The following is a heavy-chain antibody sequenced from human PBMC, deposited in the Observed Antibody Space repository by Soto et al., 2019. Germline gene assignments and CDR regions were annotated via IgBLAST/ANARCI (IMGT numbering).Heavy chain of an antibody. V-gene: IGHV1-2*02. J-gene: IGHJ6*02. Sequence: ASAKVSCKASGYTFTDYFIHWVRQAPGQGLEWLGWINPSSGGTNYAQSFQGRVAMTRDSSISTAYMELSSLRSDDTAVYYCARGEHTAIQHYTYYYGMDVWGQGTTVTVSS. CDR2: INPSSGGT. CDR3: ARGEHTAIQHYTYYYGMDV. CDR1: GYTFTDYF. D-gene: IGHD5-18*01.